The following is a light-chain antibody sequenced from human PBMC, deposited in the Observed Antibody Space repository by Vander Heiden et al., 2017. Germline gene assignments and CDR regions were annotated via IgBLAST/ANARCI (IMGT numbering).Light chain of an antibody. Sequence: ELEMTQSPATLSVSPGERATLSCRASQSVSSNLAWYQQKPGQAPRLLIYGASTRATGIPARFSGSGSGTEFTLTISSLQSEDFAVYYCQQDNNWPLTFGGGTKVEIK. CDR1: QSVSSN. CDR2: GAS. V-gene: IGKV3-15*01. J-gene: IGKJ4*01. CDR3: QQDNNWPLT.